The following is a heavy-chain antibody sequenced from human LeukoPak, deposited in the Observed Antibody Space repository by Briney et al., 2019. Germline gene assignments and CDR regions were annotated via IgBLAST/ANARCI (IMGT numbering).Heavy chain of an antibody. D-gene: IGHD2-8*01. J-gene: IGHJ4*02. Sequence: ASVKVSCKTSGYIFAHNGISWVRQAPGQGPKWMGWISAYNGDTNYAQNFQGRVTMTRDTSTSTVYMELRSLRSDDTAVYYCARDLGYCTNGVCHTRFDYWGQGTLVAVSS. CDR2: ISAYNGDT. V-gene: IGHV1-18*01. CDR1: GYIFAHNG. CDR3: ARDLGYCTNGVCHTRFDY.